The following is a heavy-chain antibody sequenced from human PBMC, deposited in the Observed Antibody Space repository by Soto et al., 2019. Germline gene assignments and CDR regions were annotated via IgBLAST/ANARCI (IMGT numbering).Heavy chain of an antibody. D-gene: IGHD2-2*01. Sequence: SETLSLTCTVSGCSIINGDYYWNWIRQHPGKGLEWIGYIYYSGSTYYNPSLKSRLTMSVDTSKNHFSLKLSSVTAADTAVYYCARGKGSTWTFDYWAQGTLVTVSS. J-gene: IGHJ4*02. V-gene: IGHV4-31*03. CDR3: ARGKGSTWTFDY. CDR2: IYYSGST. CDR1: GCSIINGDYY.